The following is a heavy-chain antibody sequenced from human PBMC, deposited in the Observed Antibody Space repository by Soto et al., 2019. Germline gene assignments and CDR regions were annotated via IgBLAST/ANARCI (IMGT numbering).Heavy chain of an antibody. J-gene: IGHJ3*02. Sequence: SETLSLSCTVSGGTISSYYWSWIRQPPGKGLEWIGYIYYSGSTNYNPSPKSRVTISVDTSKNQFSLKLSSVTAADTSGYYCSSVWGGAFDIWGQRTMVTVSS. CDR2: IYYSGST. CDR3: SSVWGGAFDI. V-gene: IGHV4-59*01. D-gene: IGHD3-16*01. CDR1: GGTISSYY.